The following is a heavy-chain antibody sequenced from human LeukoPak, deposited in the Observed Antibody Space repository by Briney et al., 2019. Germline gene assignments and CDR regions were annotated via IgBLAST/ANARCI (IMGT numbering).Heavy chain of an antibody. CDR3: ARGRFFDWLPYY. J-gene: IGHJ4*02. V-gene: IGHV4-39*01. CDR1: GGSISSSSYY. CDR2: IYYSGST. D-gene: IGHD3-9*01. Sequence: SETLSLTCTVSGGSISSSSYYWGWIRQPPGKGLEWIGSIYYSGSTYYNPSLKSRVTISVDTSKNQFSLKLTSVTAADTAVYYCARGRFFDWLPYYWGQGTLVTVSS.